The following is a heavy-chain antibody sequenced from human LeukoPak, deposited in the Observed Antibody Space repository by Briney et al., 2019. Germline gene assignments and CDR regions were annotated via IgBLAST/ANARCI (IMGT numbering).Heavy chain of an antibody. J-gene: IGHJ5*02. V-gene: IGHV1-46*01. CDR3: ASGEGYGDLGNWFDP. CDR2: INPSGGGT. D-gene: IGHD4-17*01. CDR1: GYTFTSYY. Sequence: ASVKVSCKTSGYTFTSYYMHWVRQAPGQGLEWMGIINPSGGGTNYAQKFQDRVTMTEDTSTSTVYMELSSLTSEDTAVYYCASGEGYGDLGNWFDPWGQGTLVTVSS.